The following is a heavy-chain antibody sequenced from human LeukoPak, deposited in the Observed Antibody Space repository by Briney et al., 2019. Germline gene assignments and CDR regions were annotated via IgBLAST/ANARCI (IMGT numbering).Heavy chain of an antibody. Sequence: PSETLSLTCAAYGGSFSGYYWSWIRQPPGKGLEWIGEINHSGSTNYNPSLKSRVTISVDTSKNQFSLKLSSVTAADTAVYYCARDEWELTDAFDIWGQGTMVTVSS. V-gene: IGHV4-34*01. CDR2: INHSGST. D-gene: IGHD1-26*01. J-gene: IGHJ3*02. CDR3: ARDEWELTDAFDI. CDR1: GGSFSGYY.